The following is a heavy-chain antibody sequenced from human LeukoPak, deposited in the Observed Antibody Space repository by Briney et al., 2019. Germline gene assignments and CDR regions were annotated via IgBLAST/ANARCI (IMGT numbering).Heavy chain of an antibody. J-gene: IGHJ4*02. Sequence: PGGSLRLSCAASGFIFSSYAMHWVRQAPGKGLEWVAVISYDGSNKYYADSVKGRFTISRDNSKNTLYLQMNSLRAEDTAVYYCARLSSSWSPTSSYWGQGTLVTVSS. D-gene: IGHD6-13*01. CDR2: ISYDGSNK. CDR1: GFIFSSYA. V-gene: IGHV3-30-3*01. CDR3: ARLSSSWSPTSSY.